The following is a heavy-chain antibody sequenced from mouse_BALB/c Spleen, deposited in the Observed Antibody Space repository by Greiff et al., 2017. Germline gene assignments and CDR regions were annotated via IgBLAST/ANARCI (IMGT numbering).Heavy chain of an antibody. CDR2: IDTSDSYT. CDR1: GYTFTDYW. CDR3: ARGGWDEGAWFAY. J-gene: IGHJ3*01. Sequence: VQLQQPGAELVMPGASVTMSCKASGYTFTDYWMHWVKQRPGQGLEWIGAIDTSDSYTSYNQKFKGKATFTVDESSSTAYMQLSSLTSEDSAVYYCARGGWDEGAWFAYWGQGTLVTVSA. D-gene: IGHD4-1*01. V-gene: IGHV1-69*01.